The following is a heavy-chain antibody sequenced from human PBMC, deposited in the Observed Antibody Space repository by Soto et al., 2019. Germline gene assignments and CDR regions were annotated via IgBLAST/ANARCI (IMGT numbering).Heavy chain of an antibody. Sequence: QVQLVQSGAEVKKPGASVTVSCKASGYRFSDYYSHWVRQAPGQGPEWMGWMNPNSGDTKYAQKFKGRVTMTRDTSVRTAFMELNWLKSDDTAVYYCARESGGATATLDYYYFYMDVWGIGTTVTVSS. CDR1: GYRFSDYY. CDR3: ARESGGATATLDYYYFYMDV. D-gene: IGHD5-12*01. J-gene: IGHJ6*03. V-gene: IGHV1-2*02. CDR2: MNPNSGDT.